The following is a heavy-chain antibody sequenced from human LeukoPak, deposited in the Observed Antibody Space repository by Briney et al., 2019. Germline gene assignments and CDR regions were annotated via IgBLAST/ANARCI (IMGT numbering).Heavy chain of an antibody. Sequence: PSETLSLTCTVSGGPISSANHFWSWVRQSPGEGLEWIGYIHYDGRAHYNPSLKSRVSMSLDMSKNQFSLSLSSVTAADTAISYCAREVITPGDSDGFDLWGQGTMVRVSS. CDR1: GGPISSANHF. D-gene: IGHD2-2*01. V-gene: IGHV4-30-4*08. CDR2: IHYDGRA. J-gene: IGHJ3*01. CDR3: AREVITPGDSDGFDL.